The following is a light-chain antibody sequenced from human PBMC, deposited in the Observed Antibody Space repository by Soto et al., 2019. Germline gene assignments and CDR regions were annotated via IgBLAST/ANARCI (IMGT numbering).Light chain of an antibody. CDR2: DAS. V-gene: IGKV3-11*01. Sequence: EIVLTQSPATLSLSPGERATLSCRASQSVKNYLAWYQQKPGQAPRLLIYDASNRATGIPARFSGSGSGTDFTLTISSLEPEVSAVYYCQQRSNWPPVTFGGGTKVEIK. J-gene: IGKJ4*01. CDR3: QQRSNWPPVT. CDR1: QSVKNY.